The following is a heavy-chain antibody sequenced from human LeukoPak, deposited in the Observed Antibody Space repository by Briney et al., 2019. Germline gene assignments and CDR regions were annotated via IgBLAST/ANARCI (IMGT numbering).Heavy chain of an antibody. CDR2: IYYSGSN. D-gene: IGHD3-22*01. V-gene: IGHV4-59*01. J-gene: IGHJ3*02. CDR3: ARGYYYDSSGTHYNI. Sequence: SETLSLTCTVAGGSISSYYWSWIRQPPGKGLEWIGYIYYSGSNNYNPSLKSRVTISVDTSKNQVSLKLSSVTAADTAVYYCARGYYYDSSGTHYNIWREGTMVTVSS. CDR1: GGSISSYY.